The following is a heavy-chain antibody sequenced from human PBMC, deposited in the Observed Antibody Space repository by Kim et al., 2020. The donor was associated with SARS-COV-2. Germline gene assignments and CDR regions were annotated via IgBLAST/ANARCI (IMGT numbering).Heavy chain of an antibody. Sequence: ASVKVSCKASGYTFTSYGISWVRQAPGQGLEWMGWISAYNGNTNYAQKLQGRVTMTTDTSTSTAYMELRSLRSDDTAVYYCARAEYYYGSGSYLRYWGQGTLVTVSS. D-gene: IGHD3-10*01. CDR1: GYTFTSYG. CDR2: ISAYNGNT. CDR3: ARAEYYYGSGSYLRY. J-gene: IGHJ4*02. V-gene: IGHV1-18*01.